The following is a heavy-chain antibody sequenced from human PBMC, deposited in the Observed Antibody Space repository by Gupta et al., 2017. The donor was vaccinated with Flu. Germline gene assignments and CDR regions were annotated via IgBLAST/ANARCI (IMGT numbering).Heavy chain of an antibody. V-gene: IGHV3-9*01. Sequence: EVQLVESGGGLVQPGRSLRLSCAASGFTVDNYAQHWGRQAPGKGLEWVSGISWTSGRIGDAESVRGRCTIARDNAKNSLYLQMSSLRPEDRAFYYCAKGNSQYMVRVGGDWNGDRWDRGT. CDR1: GFTVDNYA. D-gene: IGHD1-1*01. CDR3: AKGNSQYMVRVGGDWNGDR. J-gene: IGHJ4*01. CDR2: ISWTSGRI.